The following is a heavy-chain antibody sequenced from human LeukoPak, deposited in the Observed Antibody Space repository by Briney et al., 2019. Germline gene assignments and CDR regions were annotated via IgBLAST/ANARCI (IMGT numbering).Heavy chain of an antibody. CDR1: GGTFSSYA. V-gene: IGHV1-69*13. CDR2: IIPIFGTA. Sequence: SVKVSCKASGGTFSSYAISWVRQAPGQGLEWMGGIIPIFGTANYAQKFQGRVTITADESTSTAYMELSSLRSEDTAVYHCARDGGVRRYYYYYYMDVWGKGTTVTVSS. D-gene: IGHD3-10*01. J-gene: IGHJ6*03. CDR3: ARDGGVRRYYYYYYMDV.